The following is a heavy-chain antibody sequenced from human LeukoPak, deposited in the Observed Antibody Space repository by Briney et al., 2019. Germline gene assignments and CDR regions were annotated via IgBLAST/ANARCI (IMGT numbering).Heavy chain of an antibody. CDR2: IFGSGGSP. V-gene: IGHV3-23*01. D-gene: IGHD5-18*01. Sequence: GGSLRLSCEASGFTFGSLAMYWVRQAPGKGLDWIAGIFGSGGSPHYADSVKGRFTISRDYSKNTLYLEINSLRAEDTAVYYCGKTTAGYSSGQKPAWPVDYWGQGTLVTVSS. J-gene: IGHJ4*02. CDR3: GKTTAGYSSGQKPAWPVDY. CDR1: GFTFGSLA.